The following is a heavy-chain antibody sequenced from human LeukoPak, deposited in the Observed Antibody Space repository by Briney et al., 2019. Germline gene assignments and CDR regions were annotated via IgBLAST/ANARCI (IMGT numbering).Heavy chain of an antibody. J-gene: IGHJ4*02. CDR3: ARRQGAAVAGSADY. V-gene: IGHV5-51*01. CDR1: GYSFISYW. Sequence: GESVKISCKGSGYSFISYWIGWVRQMPGKGLEWMGIIYPGDSDTRYSPSFQGQVTISADKSISTAYLQWSSLKASDTAIYYCARRQGAAVAGSADYWGQGTLVTVSS. D-gene: IGHD6-19*01. CDR2: IYPGDSDT.